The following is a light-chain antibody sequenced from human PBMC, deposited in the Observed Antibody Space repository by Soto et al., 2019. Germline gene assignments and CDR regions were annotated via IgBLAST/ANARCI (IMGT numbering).Light chain of an antibody. J-gene: IGKJ2*01. CDR2: DAS. Sequence: EIELAQTPATLSSFPGETATLSCRASQSVDSSLAWYQQRPGQSPRLLIFDASNRATGIPARFSGTGSGRDFTLTIIGLEPEDFAVFFCQQRTRWPLTFGPGTKVEMK. CDR3: QQRTRWPLT. V-gene: IGKV3-11*02. CDR1: QSVDSS.